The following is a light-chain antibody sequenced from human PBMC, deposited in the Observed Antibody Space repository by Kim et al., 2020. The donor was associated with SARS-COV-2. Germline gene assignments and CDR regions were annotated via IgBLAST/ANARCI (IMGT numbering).Light chain of an antibody. CDR2: GAS. J-gene: IGKJ1*01. Sequence: VSPGESATLSCRASQSVSSNLAWYQQKPGQAPRLLIYGASTRATGIPARFSGSGSGTEFTLTISSLQSEDFAVYYCQQYNNWQWTFGQGTKVDIK. V-gene: IGKV3-15*01. CDR1: QSVSSN. CDR3: QQYNNWQWT.